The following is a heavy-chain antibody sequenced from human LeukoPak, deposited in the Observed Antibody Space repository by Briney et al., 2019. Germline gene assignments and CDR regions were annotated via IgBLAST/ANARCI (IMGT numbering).Heavy chain of an antibody. D-gene: IGHD3-16*02. Sequence: GASVKVSCKASGYTFTNYTINWVRQAPGQGLEWMGWISAYNGNTNYAQKFQGRVTMTTDTSTSTAYMELRSLRSDDTAVYYCARDGAAASLKRLSRPNDWFDPWGQGTLVTVSS. CDR1: GYTFTNYT. V-gene: IGHV1-18*01. CDR2: ISAYNGNT. J-gene: IGHJ5*02. CDR3: ARDGAAASLKRLSRPNDWFDP.